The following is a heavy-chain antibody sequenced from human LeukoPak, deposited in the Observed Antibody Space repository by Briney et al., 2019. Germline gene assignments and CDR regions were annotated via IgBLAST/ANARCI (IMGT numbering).Heavy chain of an antibody. V-gene: IGHV4-30-4*08. J-gene: IGHJ3*02. CDR2: IYYSGST. CDR1: GGSISSGDYY. Sequence: PSETLSLTCTVSGGSISSGDYYWSWIRQPPGKGLEWIGYIYYSGSTYYNPPLKSRVTISVDTSKNQFSLKLSSVTAADTAVYYCARDLEKIGHAFDIWGQGTMVTVSS. D-gene: IGHD2-21*01. CDR3: ARDLEKIGHAFDI.